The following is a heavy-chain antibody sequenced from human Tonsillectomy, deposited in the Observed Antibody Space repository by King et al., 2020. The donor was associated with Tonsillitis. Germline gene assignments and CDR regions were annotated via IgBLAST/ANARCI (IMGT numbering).Heavy chain of an antibody. CDR3: ARASSYFDY. J-gene: IGHJ4*02. CDR1: GGSISTYY. V-gene: IGHV4-59*01. CDR2: IHYSGST. Sequence: VQLQESGPGLVKPSETLSLTCTVSGGSISTYYWSWIRQPPGKGLEWIGFIHYSGSTNFNPSLKSRVTISVDPSKNQFSLRLSSVTAADTAVYYCARASSYFDYWGQGTLVTVSS.